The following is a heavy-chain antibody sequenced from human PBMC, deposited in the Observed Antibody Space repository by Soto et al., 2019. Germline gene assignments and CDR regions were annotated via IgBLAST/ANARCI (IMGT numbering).Heavy chain of an antibody. CDR2: ISNSGTT. Sequence: KASETLSLTCSVFGDSISRYYWSWIRQPAGKGLEWIGRISNSGTTNYSPSLESRVTMSVDPSKNQISLKLSSVTAADTAIYYCARGPYCGDECYFAYWGQGTLVTVS. CDR1: GDSISRYY. V-gene: IGHV4-4*07. J-gene: IGHJ4*02. D-gene: IGHD2-21*01. CDR3: ARGPYCGDECYFAY.